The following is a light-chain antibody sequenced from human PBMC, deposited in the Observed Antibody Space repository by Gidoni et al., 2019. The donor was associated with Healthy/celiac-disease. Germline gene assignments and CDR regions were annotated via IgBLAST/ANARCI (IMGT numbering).Light chain of an antibody. CDR2: DVS. CDR3: SSYTSSSTLV. V-gene: IGLV2-14*03. J-gene: IGLJ2*01. CDR1: SSDVGGYNY. Sequence: QSALTQPAPVSGSPGQSITISCTGTSSDVGGYNYVPWYQQHPGKAPKLMIYDVSNRPSGVSNRFSGSKSGNTASLTISGLQAEDEDDYYCSSYTSSSTLVFGGGTKLTVL.